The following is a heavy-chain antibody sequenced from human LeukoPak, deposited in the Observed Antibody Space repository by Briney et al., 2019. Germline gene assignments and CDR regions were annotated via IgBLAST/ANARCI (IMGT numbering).Heavy chain of an antibody. D-gene: IGHD2-15*01. Sequence: GGSLRLSCAASGFTFSSYEMNWVRQAPGKGLEWVSYISSSGSSIYYADSVKGRFTISRDNAKNSLYLQMNSLRAEDTAVYYCARDLGYCSGGNCYPFDYWGQGVLVTVSS. CDR2: ISSSGSSI. CDR1: GFTFSSYE. J-gene: IGHJ4*02. CDR3: ARDLGYCSGGNCYPFDY. V-gene: IGHV3-48*03.